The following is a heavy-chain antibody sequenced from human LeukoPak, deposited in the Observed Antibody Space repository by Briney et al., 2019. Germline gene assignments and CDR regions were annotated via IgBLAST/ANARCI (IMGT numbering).Heavy chain of an antibody. J-gene: IGHJ6*03. CDR1: GYTFTSYG. CDR3: ARIPYCTNGVCYNYYYYMDV. CDR2: ISAYSGNT. V-gene: IGHV1-18*01. Sequence: ASVKVSCKASGYTFTSYGISWVRQAPGQGLEWMGWISAYSGNTNYAQKLQGRVTMTTDTSTSTAYMELRSLRSDDTAVYYCARIPYCTNGVCYNYYYYMDVWGKGTTVTVSS. D-gene: IGHD2-8*01.